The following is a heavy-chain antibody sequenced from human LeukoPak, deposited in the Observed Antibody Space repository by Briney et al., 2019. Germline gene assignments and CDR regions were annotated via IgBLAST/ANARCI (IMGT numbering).Heavy chain of an antibody. CDR1: GGTFSSYA. Sequence: SVKVSCKASGGTFSSYAISWVRQAPGQGLEWMGRIIHIFGTANYAQKFQGRVTITTDESTSTAYMELSSLRSEDTAVYYCARDPPSGVWGRGTLVTVSS. J-gene: IGHJ2*01. CDR3: ARDPPSGV. V-gene: IGHV1-69*05. CDR2: IIHIFGTA. D-gene: IGHD1-14*01.